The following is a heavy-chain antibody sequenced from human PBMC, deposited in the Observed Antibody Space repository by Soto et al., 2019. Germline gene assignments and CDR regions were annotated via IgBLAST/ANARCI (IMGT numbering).Heavy chain of an antibody. J-gene: IGHJ6*02. Sequence: PSQTLSLTCAISGDSVSSNSAAWNWIRQSPSRGLEWLGRTYYRSKWYNDYAVSVKSRITINPDTSKNQFSLQLNSVTPEDTAVYYCARAEGIVLVPAAPLYYYYGMDVWGQGTTVTVSS. CDR2: TYYRSKWYN. CDR1: GDSVSSNSAA. V-gene: IGHV6-1*01. D-gene: IGHD2-2*01. CDR3: ARAEGIVLVPAAPLYYYYGMDV.